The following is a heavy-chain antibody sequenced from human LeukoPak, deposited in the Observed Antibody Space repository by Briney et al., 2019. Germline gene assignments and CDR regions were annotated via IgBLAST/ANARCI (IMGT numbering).Heavy chain of an antibody. V-gene: IGHV4-59*01. D-gene: IGHD3-22*01. J-gene: IGHJ4*02. Sequence: SETLSLTCTVSGGSISSYYWSWIRQPPGKGLEWIGYIYYSGSTNYNPSLKSRVTISADTSKNQFSLKLSSVTAADTAVYYCVRTRFDYYDSRSQRYYFDYWGQGTLVTVSS. CDR2: IYYSGST. CDR1: GGSISSYY. CDR3: VRTRFDYYDSRSQRYYFDY.